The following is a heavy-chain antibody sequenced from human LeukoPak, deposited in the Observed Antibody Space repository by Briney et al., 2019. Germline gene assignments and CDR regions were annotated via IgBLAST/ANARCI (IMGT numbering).Heavy chain of an antibody. CDR2: ISYSGST. CDR1: GYSISSGYY. Sequence: SETLSLTCTVSGYSISSGYYWGWIRQPPGKGLEWIGYISYSGSTNYNPSLKSRVTISVDTSKNQFSLKLSSVTAADTAVYYCARTYNSYYFDYWGQGTLVTVSS. V-gene: IGHV4-61*01. D-gene: IGHD1-1*01. CDR3: ARTYNSYYFDY. J-gene: IGHJ4*02.